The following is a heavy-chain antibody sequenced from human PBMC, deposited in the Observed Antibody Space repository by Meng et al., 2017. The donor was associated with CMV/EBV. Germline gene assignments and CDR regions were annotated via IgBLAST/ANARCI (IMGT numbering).Heavy chain of an antibody. J-gene: IGHJ4*02. V-gene: IGHV1-3*01. Sequence: HWVRQAPGQRLEWMGWINAGNGDTKSSQKFQGRLTITRDSSASTVYMELSSVRFEDTAVYYCARTRTYCASTSCYTGGYYLDYWGQGTLVTVSS. D-gene: IGHD2-2*02. CDR2: INAGNGDT. CDR3: ARTRTYCASTSCYTGGYYLDY.